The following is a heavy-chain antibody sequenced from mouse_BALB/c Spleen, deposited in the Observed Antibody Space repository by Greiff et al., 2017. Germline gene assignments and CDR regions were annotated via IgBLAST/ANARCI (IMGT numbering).Heavy chain of an antibody. Sequence: VQLMESGPSLVKPSQSLTLSCSVTGVSIISCDWNWIRKFPGKKLEYMGYISYSGSTYYKPSLKSRISITRDTSKNQYYLQLNSVTTENTATYSCAKGYYGSTYYWGQGTTLTVSS. J-gene: IGHJ2*01. CDR3: AKGYYGSTYY. CDR2: ISYSGST. V-gene: IGHV3-8*02. D-gene: IGHD1-1*01. CDR1: GVSIISCD.